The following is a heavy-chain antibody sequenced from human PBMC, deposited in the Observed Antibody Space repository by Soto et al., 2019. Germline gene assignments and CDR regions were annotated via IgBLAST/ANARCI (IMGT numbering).Heavy chain of an antibody. D-gene: IGHD3-16*02. V-gene: IGHV3-66*01. CDR2: IYSGGST. CDR1: GFTVSSNY. CDR3: ASMRVIPFSYYGMDV. Sequence: EVQLVESGGGLVQPGGSLRLSCAASGFTVSSNYMSWVRQAPGKGLEGVSVIYSGGSTYYADSLKGRFTISRDNSKNTLYLQMNSLRAEDTAVYYCASMRVIPFSYYGMDVWGQGTTVTVSS. J-gene: IGHJ6*02.